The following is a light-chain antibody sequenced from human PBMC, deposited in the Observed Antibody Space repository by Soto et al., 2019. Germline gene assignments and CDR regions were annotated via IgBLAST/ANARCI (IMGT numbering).Light chain of an antibody. CDR1: SSDVGGYNC. CDR3: CSHSASYTFV. V-gene: IGLV2-11*01. J-gene: IGLJ1*01. Sequence: QSVLTQPRSVSGSPGQSVTISCTGTSSDVGGYNCVSWYQQHPGKAPQLIIYDVTQRPSGVPDRFSGSKSGNTASLSISGLQADDEADYYCCSHSASYTFVFGTGTKVTVL. CDR2: DVT.